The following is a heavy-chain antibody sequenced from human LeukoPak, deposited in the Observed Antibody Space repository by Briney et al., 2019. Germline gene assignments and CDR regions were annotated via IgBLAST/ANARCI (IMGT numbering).Heavy chain of an antibody. V-gene: IGHV3-21*04. CDR1: GFTFSSYS. Sequence: GGSLRLSCAASGFTFSSYSMNWVRQAPGKGLEWVSSISSSSSYIYYADSVKGRFTISRDNAKNSLYLQMNSLRAEDTAVYYCARGAYYYNTSGYIHSGWFDPWGQGTLVTVSS. CDR2: ISSSSSYI. D-gene: IGHD3-22*01. CDR3: ARGAYYYNTSGYIHSGWFDP. J-gene: IGHJ5*02.